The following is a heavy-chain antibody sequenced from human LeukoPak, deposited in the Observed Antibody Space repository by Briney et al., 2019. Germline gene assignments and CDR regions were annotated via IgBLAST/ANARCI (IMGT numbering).Heavy chain of an antibody. J-gene: IGHJ4*02. CDR2: ISAYNGNT. V-gene: IGHV1-18*01. D-gene: IGHD2-2*02. CDR1: GYTFTSYG. Sequence: ASVKVSCKASGYTFTSYGIRWVRQAPGQGLEWMGRISAYNGNTNYAQKLQGRVTMTTDTSTSTAYMELRSLRSDDTAVYYCARDVVRGYCSSTSCYNFDYWGQGTLVTVSS. CDR3: ARDVVRGYCSSTSCYNFDY.